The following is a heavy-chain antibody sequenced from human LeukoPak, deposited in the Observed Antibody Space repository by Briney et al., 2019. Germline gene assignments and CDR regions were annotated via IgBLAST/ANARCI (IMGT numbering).Heavy chain of an antibody. Sequence: GGSLRLSCAASGFTFSSYAMSWVRQAPGKGLEWVSAISGSGGSTYYADSVKGRFTISRDNSKNTLYLQMNSLRAEDTAVYYCAKGRGHTSSWYPGWFDPWGQGTLVSVSS. CDR3: AKGRGHTSSWYPGWFDP. D-gene: IGHD6-13*01. CDR1: GFTFSSYA. J-gene: IGHJ5*02. V-gene: IGHV3-23*01. CDR2: ISGSGGST.